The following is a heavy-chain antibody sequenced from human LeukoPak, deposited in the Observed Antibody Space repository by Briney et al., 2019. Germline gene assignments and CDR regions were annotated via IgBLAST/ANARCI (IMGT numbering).Heavy chain of an antibody. Sequence: GGSLRLSCAASGXIFRSYAIHWVRQAPGKGLEWVAVIWSDGSNKYYAVSVKGRFTISRDNSKNMVDLQMNSLRVEDTAVYYCARDQGYGEWGFDYWGQGTLVTVSS. J-gene: IGHJ4*02. CDR1: GXIFRSYA. D-gene: IGHD4-17*01. CDR3: ARDQGYGEWGFDY. CDR2: IWSDGSNK. V-gene: IGHV3-33*01.